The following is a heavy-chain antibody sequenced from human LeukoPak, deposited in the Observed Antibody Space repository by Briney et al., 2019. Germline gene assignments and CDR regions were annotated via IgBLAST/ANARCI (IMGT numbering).Heavy chain of an antibody. CDR1: GFTFSSYA. CDR3: ARDSGSTGYSSSWYYFDY. V-gene: IGHV3-30-3*01. CDR2: ISYDGSNK. D-gene: IGHD6-13*01. Sequence: GGSLRLSCAASGFTFSSYAMHWVPQAPGKGLEWVAVISYDGSNKYFADSVKGRFTISRDNSKNTLYLQMNSLRAEDTAVYYCARDSGSTGYSSSWYYFDYWGQGTLVTVSS. J-gene: IGHJ4*02.